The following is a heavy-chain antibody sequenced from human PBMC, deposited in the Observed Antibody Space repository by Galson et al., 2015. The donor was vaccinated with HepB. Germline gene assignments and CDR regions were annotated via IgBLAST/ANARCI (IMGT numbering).Heavy chain of an antibody. CDR1: GFTFSSYW. J-gene: IGHJ4*02. Sequence: SLRLSCAASGFTFSSYWMSWVRQAPGKGLEWVATIKQDGEEYYVDSVKGRFTISRDNAKNSLYLRMNSLRAEDTAVYYCNSARYKYYFDYWGQGTLVTVSS. CDR3: NSARYKYYFDY. V-gene: IGHV3-7*01. CDR2: IKQDGEE. D-gene: IGHD1-14*01.